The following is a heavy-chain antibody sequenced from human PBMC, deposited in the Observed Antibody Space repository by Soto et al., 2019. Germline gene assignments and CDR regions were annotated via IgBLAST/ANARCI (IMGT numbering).Heavy chain of an antibody. CDR1: GYTFTSYY. V-gene: IGHV1-46*01. CDR3: ARDSGYCSSTSCPSVLFDY. J-gene: IGHJ4*02. Sequence: ASVKVSCKASGYTFTSYYMHWVRQAPGQGLEWMGIINPSGGSTSYAQKFQGRVTMTRDTSTSTVYMELSSLRSEDTAVYYCARDSGYCSSTSCPSVLFDYWGQGTLVTVS. CDR2: INPSGGST. D-gene: IGHD2-2*01.